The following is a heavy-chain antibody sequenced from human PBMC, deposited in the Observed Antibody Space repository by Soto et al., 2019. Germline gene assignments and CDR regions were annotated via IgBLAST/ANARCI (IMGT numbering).Heavy chain of an antibody. V-gene: IGHV3-48*01. Sequence: EVQLVESGGGLVQPGGSLRLSCAASGFTFSSYSMNWVRQAPGKGLEWVSYISSSSSTIYYADSVKGRFTISRDNAKNSLYLQMNSLRAEDTAVYYCARESYGGFGVVLYTDYYYYMDVWGKGTTVTVSS. D-gene: IGHD3-3*01. CDR3: ARESYGGFGVVLYTDYYYYMDV. CDR1: GFTFSSYS. J-gene: IGHJ6*03. CDR2: ISSSSSTI.